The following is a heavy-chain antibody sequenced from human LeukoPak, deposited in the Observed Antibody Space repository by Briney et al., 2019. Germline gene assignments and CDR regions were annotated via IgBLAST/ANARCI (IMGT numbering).Heavy chain of an antibody. CDR3: ARLLVPAASGAFDI. J-gene: IGHJ3*02. D-gene: IGHD2-2*01. CDR1: GGSISSYY. Sequence: PSETLSLTCTVSGGSISSYYWSWIRQPPGKGLEWIGYIYYTGSTNYNPSLKSRVTMSADTSKRQVSLKLTSVTAADTAVYYCARLLVPAASGAFDIWGQGTIVTVSS. CDR2: IYYTGST. V-gene: IGHV4-59*12.